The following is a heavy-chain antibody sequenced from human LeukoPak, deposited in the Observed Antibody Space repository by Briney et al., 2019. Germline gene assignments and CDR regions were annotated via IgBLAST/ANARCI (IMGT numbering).Heavy chain of an antibody. V-gene: IGHV1-69*13. CDR3: ARAPVTWGVATIVFDY. J-gene: IGHJ4*02. CDR1: GGTFSSYA. CDR2: IIPIFGTA. Sequence: GASVKVSCRASGGTFSSYAISWVRQAPGQGLEWMGGIIPIFGTANYAQKFQGRVTITADESTSTAYMELGSLRSEDTAVYYCARAPVTWGVATIVFDYWGQGTLVTVSS. D-gene: IGHD5-12*01.